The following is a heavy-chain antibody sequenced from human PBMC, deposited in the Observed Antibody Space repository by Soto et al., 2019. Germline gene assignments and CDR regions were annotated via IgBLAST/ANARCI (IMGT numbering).Heavy chain of an antibody. J-gene: IGHJ4*01. CDR2: IYNENT. Sequence: SETLSLTCTISGGSISGYWWTWIRQSPGKGLDYIGYIYNENTNYNPTLNSQITITIDTYKNHYYLQLNSMTAADTAVYYCARGVLHWGQGTLVTVSS. CDR1: GGSISGYW. CDR3: ARGVLH. V-gene: IGHV4-59*12.